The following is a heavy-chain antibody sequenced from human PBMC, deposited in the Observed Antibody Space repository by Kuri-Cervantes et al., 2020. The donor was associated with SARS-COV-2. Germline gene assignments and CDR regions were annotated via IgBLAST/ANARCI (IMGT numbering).Heavy chain of an antibody. CDR3: VRDGDHWNFDY. CDR2: INPDGSYT. J-gene: IGHJ4*02. D-gene: IGHD1-1*01. V-gene: IGHV3-74*01. CDR1: GFTFSSFA. Sequence: ETLSLTCAASGFTFSSFAIHWVRQAPGKGLVWVLRINPDGSYTNNADFVKGRFTLSRDNAKNMLFLQMNSLRAEDTAVYYCVRDGDHWNFDYWGQGTLVTVSS.